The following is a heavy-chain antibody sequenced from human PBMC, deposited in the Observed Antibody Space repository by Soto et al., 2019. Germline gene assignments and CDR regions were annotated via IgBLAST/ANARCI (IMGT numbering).Heavy chain of an antibody. CDR1: GFVSTNYN. D-gene: IGHD3-10*01. CDR2: INAANGNT. Sequence: QAHLVQSGAEVKMPGDSVQVSCKASGFVSTNYNFHWVRQAPGQSLEWMGRINAANGNTQYSQNFQGRVPFHSDATGSTAVMEVTKPRFEGQAMYYCGADYGSNWRLWGQGTLVSVSS. CDR3: GADYGSNWRL. J-gene: IGHJ4*02. V-gene: IGHV1-3*01.